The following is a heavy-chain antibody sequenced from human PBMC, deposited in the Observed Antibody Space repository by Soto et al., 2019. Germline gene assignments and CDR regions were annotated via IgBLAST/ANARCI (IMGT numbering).Heavy chain of an antibody. D-gene: IGHD6-13*01. V-gene: IGHV3-30*18. J-gene: IGHJ4*02. Sequence: QPVVSLRLSCAASGFTFSSYGMHWVRQAPGKGLEWVAVISYDGSNKYYADSVKGRFTISRDNSKNTLYLQMNSLRAEDTAVYYCAKSAKGYSSSWHLDYWGQGPLVTVYS. CDR3: AKSAKGYSSSWHLDY. CDR2: ISYDGSNK. CDR1: GFTFSSYG.